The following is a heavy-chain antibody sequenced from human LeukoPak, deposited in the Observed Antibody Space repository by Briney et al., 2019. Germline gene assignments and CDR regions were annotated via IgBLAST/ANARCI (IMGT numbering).Heavy chain of an antibody. CDR3: AKMAEDDSSGYLSVVYYFDY. Sequence: GGSLRLSCAASGFTFSSYAMSWVRQAPGKGLEWVAVISYDGSNKYYADSVKGRFTISRGNSKNTLYLQMNSLRAEDTAVYYCAKMAEDDSSGYLSVVYYFDYWGQGTLVTVSS. CDR2: ISYDGSNK. D-gene: IGHD3-22*01. J-gene: IGHJ4*02. CDR1: GFTFSSYA. V-gene: IGHV3-30*18.